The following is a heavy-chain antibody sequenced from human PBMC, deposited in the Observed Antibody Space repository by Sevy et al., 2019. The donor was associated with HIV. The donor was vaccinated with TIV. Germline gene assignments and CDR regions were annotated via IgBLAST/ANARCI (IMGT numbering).Heavy chain of an antibody. CDR1: GFTFSKYS. V-gene: IGHV3-23*01. J-gene: IGHJ4*02. CDR3: AREGCTKPHDY. D-gene: IGHD2-8*01. Sequence: GGSLRLSCEASGFTFSKYSMSWVRQAPGKGLEWVSTFSFGCGRINYADSVKGRFTISRDDSKNKLYLQMNSLRAEDTAVHYCAREGCTKPHDYWGQGTLVTVSS. CDR2: FSFGCGRI.